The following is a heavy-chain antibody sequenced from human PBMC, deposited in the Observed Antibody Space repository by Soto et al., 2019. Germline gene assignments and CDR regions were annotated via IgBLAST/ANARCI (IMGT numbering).Heavy chain of an antibody. CDR1: GVTVSSDAYY. V-gene: IGHV4-31*03. CDR2: IYHRGST. Sequence: SETLSLTCSVSGVTVSSDAYYWSWIRQRPGKGLEWIGNIYHRGSTYYSPSLKSRVDISLDTSKNEFFLRLSSVTAADTAVYYCARYRFSGSRWSEFDYWGQGTLVTVSS. D-gene: IGHD6-13*01. J-gene: IGHJ4*02. CDR3: ARYRFSGSRWSEFDY.